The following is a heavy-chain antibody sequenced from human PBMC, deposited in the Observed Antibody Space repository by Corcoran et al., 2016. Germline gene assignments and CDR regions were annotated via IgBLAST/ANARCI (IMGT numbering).Heavy chain of an antibody. CDR2: INPSGGST. Sequence: QVQLVQSGAEVKKPGASVKVSCKASGYTFTSYYMHWVRQAPGQGLEWMGIINPSGGSTSYAQKFQGRVTMTRDTSTSTVYMELSSLRSEDTAVYYCARGLHYYDSSGYSNYYGMDVWGQGTMVTVSS. J-gene: IGHJ6*02. V-gene: IGHV1-46*01. CDR1: GYTFTSYY. D-gene: IGHD3-22*01. CDR3: ARGLHYYDSSGYSNYYGMDV.